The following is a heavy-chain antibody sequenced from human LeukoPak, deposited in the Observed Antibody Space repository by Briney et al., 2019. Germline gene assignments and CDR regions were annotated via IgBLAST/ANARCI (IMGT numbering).Heavy chain of an antibody. CDR3: ARDSAVRGRYYFDY. D-gene: IGHD3-10*01. CDR1: GFSFKDYG. J-gene: IGHJ4*02. CDR2: INWNGGGT. Sequence: GGSLRLSCAATGFSFKDYGMHWVRQPPGKGLEWVSAINWNGGGTDYADSVKGRFTISRDNAKNSLYLQMNSLRAEDTAVYYCARDSAVRGRYYFDYWGQGTLVTVSS. V-gene: IGHV3-20*04.